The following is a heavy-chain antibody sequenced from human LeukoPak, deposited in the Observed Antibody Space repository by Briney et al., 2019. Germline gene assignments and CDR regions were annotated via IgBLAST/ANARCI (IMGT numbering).Heavy chain of an antibody. V-gene: IGHV1-18*04. CDR2: ISAYNGNT. J-gene: IGHJ3*02. CDR3: ARDQGLDAFDI. CDR1: GYTFTSYG. Sequence: ASVTVSCKASGYTFTSYGISWVRQAPGQGLAGMGWISAYNGNTNYAQKLQGRVTMNTDTSTSTAYMELRSLRSDDTAVYYCARDQGLDAFDIWGQGTMVTVSS.